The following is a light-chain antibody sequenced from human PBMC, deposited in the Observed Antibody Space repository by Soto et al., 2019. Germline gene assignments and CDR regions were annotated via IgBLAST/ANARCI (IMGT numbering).Light chain of an antibody. CDR2: AAS. Sequence: DLQMTQSPSSLSASVGDRVTVTCRASQGIGNDLGWFQQKPGKAPKRLIFAASSLESGVPSRFSGSASGTELTLTISSLQPEDFATYYCLQHNRYPLTFGGGTKVEIK. V-gene: IGKV1-17*01. CDR3: LQHNRYPLT. CDR1: QGIGND. J-gene: IGKJ4*01.